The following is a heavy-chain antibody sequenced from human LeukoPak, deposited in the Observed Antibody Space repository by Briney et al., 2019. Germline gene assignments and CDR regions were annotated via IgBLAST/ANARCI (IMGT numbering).Heavy chain of an antibody. CDR2: IYHSGST. CDR1: GGSISSYY. CDR3: ARDSGSPANWFDP. D-gene: IGHD1-26*01. V-gene: IGHV4-59*12. Sequence: SETLSLTCTVSGGSISSYYWSWIRQPPGKGLEWIGYIYHSGSTYYNPSLKSRVTISVDRSKNQFSLKLSSVTAADTAVYYCARDSGSPANWFDPWGQGTLVTVSS. J-gene: IGHJ5*02.